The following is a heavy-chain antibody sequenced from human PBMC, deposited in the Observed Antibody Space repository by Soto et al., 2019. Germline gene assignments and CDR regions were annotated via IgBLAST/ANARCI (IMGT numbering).Heavy chain of an antibody. CDR2: ISGSGGST. D-gene: IGHD2-15*01. Sequence: GGSLRLSCAASGFTFSSYAMSWVRQAPGKGLEWVSAISGSGGSTYYADSVKGRFTISRDTSKNQFSLKLSSVTAADTAVYYCARDASYWGQGTLVTVSS. CDR1: GFTFSSYA. CDR3: ARDASY. J-gene: IGHJ4*02. V-gene: IGHV3-23*01.